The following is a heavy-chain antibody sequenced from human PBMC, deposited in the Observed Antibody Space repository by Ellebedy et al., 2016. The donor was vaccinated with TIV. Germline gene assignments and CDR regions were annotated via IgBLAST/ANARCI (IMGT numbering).Heavy chain of an antibody. V-gene: IGHV3-7*01. D-gene: IGHD6-19*01. CDR2: IKEDGSDK. J-gene: IGHJ2*01. CDR1: GFTFSNYW. Sequence: GGSLRLSCAASGFTFSNYWMSWVRQAPGKGLEWVANIKEDGSDKYYVDSVKGRFAISRDNAKNSLYLQMNSLRAEDTAVYYCARPHDGVDSSGWLDDYCYFDLWGRGTLVTVSS. CDR3: ARPHDGVDSSGWLDDYCYFDL.